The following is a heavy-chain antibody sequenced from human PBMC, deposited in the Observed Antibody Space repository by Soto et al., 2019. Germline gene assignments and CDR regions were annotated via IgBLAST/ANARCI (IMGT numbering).Heavy chain of an antibody. CDR3: AKSITMIVVVGAFDI. CDR2: ISGSGGST. J-gene: IGHJ3*02. D-gene: IGHD3-22*01. CDR1: GFTFSSYA. Sequence: LSLTCAASGFTFSSYAMSWVRQAPGKGLEWVSAISGSGGSTYYADSVKGRFTISRDNSKNTLYLQMNSLRAEDTAVYYCAKSITMIVVVGAFDIWGQGTMVTVSS. V-gene: IGHV3-23*01.